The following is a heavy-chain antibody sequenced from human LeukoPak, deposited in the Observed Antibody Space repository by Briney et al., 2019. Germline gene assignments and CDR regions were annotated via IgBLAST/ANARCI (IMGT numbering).Heavy chain of an antibody. Sequence: SXXXXCXASGFTFSDYYMNWVRQAPGKGLEWVAAISESGASTYYAASVKGRFTISRDNSENTLYLQMHGLRAGDTAVYYXXXXYYDDSAPDSWGQGTLVAVSS. J-gene: IGHJ5*01. CDR3: XXXYYDDSAPDS. D-gene: IGHD3-22*01. V-gene: IGHV3-23*01. CDR1: GFTFSDYY. CDR2: ISESGAST.